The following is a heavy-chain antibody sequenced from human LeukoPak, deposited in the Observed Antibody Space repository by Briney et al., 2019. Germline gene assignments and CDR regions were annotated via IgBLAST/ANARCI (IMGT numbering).Heavy chain of an antibody. V-gene: IGHV7-4-1*02. CDR2: IDTTTGNP. CDR1: GYPLSAHF. D-gene: IGHD3-10*01. J-gene: IGHJ4*02. Sequence: ASVKVSCKASGYPLSAHFLNWVRQAPGQGLEWMGNIDTTTGNPRYAQDFTGRFVFSLDTSVSTAYLQITSLKADDTAAYYCVRGTPTPGMDYWGQGTQVTVSS. CDR3: VRGTPTPGMDY.